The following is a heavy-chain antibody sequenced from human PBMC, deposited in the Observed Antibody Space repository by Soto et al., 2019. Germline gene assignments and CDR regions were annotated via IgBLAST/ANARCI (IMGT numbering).Heavy chain of an antibody. CDR2: INAGNGNT. D-gene: IGHD3-16*02. Sequence: ASVKVSCKASGYTFSGYAMHWVRQAPGQRLEWMGWINAGNGNTKYSEMFQGRFTISRDTSASISHMELSSLTSEDTALYYCVRGQGDSFGGLVVQSPFDSWGQGTLVTVSS. V-gene: IGHV1-3*01. CDR3: VRGQGDSFGGLVVQSPFDS. J-gene: IGHJ4*02. CDR1: GYTFSGYA.